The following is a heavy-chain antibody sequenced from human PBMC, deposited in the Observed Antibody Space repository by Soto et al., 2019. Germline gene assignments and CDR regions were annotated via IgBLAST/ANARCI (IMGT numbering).Heavy chain of an antibody. Sequence: WRSLRLSCASSGFTFSTYWMSWVRQAPGKGLEWVANIKQDGSEKYYGDSVKGRFTISRDNAKNSLYLQMNSLRAEDTAVYYCARSRTDYWGQGTLVTVS. CDR3: ARSRTDY. CDR1: GFTFSTYW. V-gene: IGHV3-7*01. J-gene: IGHJ4*02. D-gene: IGHD2-2*01. CDR2: IKQDGSEK.